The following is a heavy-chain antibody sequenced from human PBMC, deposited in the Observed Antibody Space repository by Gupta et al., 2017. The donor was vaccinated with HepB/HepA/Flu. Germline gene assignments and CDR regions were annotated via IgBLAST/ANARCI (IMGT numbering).Heavy chain of an antibody. Sequence: QVQLQESGPGLVQPSETLSLTCTVSGGPISSYSWSWIRQPPGKGLEWIAYIYYSGSINYNPSLKSRVTISVDTSKNQLSLKLSSVTAADTAVYYCARHKGWFDPWGQGTLVTVSS. V-gene: IGHV4-59*08. CDR1: GGPISSYS. CDR3: ARHKGWFDP. J-gene: IGHJ5*02. CDR2: IYYSGSI.